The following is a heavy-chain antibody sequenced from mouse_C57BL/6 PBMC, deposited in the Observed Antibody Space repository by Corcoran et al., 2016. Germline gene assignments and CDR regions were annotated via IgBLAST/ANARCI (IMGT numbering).Heavy chain of an antibody. Sequence: QVQLQQSGPELVKPGASVKISCKASGYSFTSYYIHWVKQRPGQGLEWIGWIYPGSGNTKYNEKFKGKATLTADTSSSTAYMQLSSLTSEDSAVYYCARMSNYYAMDYWGQGTSVTVSS. J-gene: IGHJ4*01. V-gene: IGHV1-66*01. D-gene: IGHD2-5*01. CDR3: ARMSNYYAMDY. CDR1: GYSFTSYY. CDR2: IYPGSGNT.